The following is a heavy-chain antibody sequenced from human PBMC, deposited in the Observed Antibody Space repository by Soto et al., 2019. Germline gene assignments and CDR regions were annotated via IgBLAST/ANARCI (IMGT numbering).Heavy chain of an antibody. V-gene: IGHV1-69*06. CDR2: IIPIFGTA. CDR1: GGTFSSYA. CDR3: ARGRHLTTVTSFDY. J-gene: IGHJ4*02. D-gene: IGHD4-17*01. Sequence: SVKVSCKASGGTFSSYAISWVRQAPGQGLEWMGGIIPIFGTANYAQKFQGRVTITADKSTSTAYMELSSLRSEDTAVYYCARGRHLTTVTSFDYWGQGTLVTVSS.